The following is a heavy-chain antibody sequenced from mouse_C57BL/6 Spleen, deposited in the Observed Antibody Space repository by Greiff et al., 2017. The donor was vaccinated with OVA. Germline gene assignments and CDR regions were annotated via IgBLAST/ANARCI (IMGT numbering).Heavy chain of an antibody. J-gene: IGHJ2*01. CDR1: GFTFSSYA. V-gene: IGHV5-4*01. CDR2: ISDGGSYT. D-gene: IGHD3-2*02. CDR3: AREGDEEGCDD. Sequence: EVKLMESGGGLVKPGGSLKLSCAASGFTFSSYAMSWVRQTPEKRLEWVATISDGGSYTYYPDNVKGRFTISRDNAKNNLYLQMSHLKSEDTAMYYCAREGDEEGCDDWGKGTTLTVSS.